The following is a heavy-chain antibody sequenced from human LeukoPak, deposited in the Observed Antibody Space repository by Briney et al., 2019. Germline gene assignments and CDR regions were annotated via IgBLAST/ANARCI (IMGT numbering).Heavy chain of an antibody. D-gene: IGHD3-3*01. CDR3: ARDRDFWSGYPAGYFDY. CDR2: IYYSGST. Sequence: SETLSLTCTVSGGSISSYYWSWIRQPPGKGLEWIGYIYYSGSTNYNPSLKSRVTISVDTSKNQFSLKLSSVTAADTAVYYCARDRDFWSGYPAGYFDYWGQGTLVTVSS. J-gene: IGHJ4*02. V-gene: IGHV4-59*01. CDR1: GGSISSYY.